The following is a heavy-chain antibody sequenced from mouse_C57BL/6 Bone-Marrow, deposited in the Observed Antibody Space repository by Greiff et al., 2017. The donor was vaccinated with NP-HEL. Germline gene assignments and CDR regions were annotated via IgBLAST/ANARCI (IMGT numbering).Heavy chain of an antibody. CDR3: ARYDYGYVSYWYFDV. V-gene: IGHV1-63*01. CDR2: IYPGGGYT. Sequence: QVQLQQSGAELVRPGTSVKMSCKASGYTFTNYWIGWAKQRPGHGLEWIGDIYPGGGYTNYNEKFKGKATLPADKSSSTAYMQFSSLTSEDSAIYYCARYDYGYVSYWYFDVWGTGTTVTVSS. J-gene: IGHJ1*03. CDR1: GYTFTNYW. D-gene: IGHD2-2*01.